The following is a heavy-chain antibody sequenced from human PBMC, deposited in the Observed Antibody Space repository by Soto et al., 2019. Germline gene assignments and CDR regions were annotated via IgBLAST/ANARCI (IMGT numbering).Heavy chain of an antibody. V-gene: IGHV2-70*20. J-gene: IGHJ4*02. CDR3: ARMTNSAGRYSYGYPFHY. D-gene: IGHD5-18*01. CDR1: WFSLTTNGMC. CDR2: IDWDDDK. Sequence: SGPPVGDPTKPLTLTCTFSWFSLTTNGMCVSWVRQPPGKALEWLALIDWDDDKYYSTSLKTRLTISKDTSKNQVVLTMTNMDPVDTATYYGARMTNSAGRYSYGYPFHYWGQGALVTGSS.